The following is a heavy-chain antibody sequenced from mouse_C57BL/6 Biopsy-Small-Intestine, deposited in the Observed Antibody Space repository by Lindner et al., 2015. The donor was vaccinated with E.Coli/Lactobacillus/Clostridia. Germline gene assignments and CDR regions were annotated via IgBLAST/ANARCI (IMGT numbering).Heavy chain of an antibody. CDR2: IYPGNGET. J-gene: IGHJ3*01. CDR3: TREAYYYDGGSPFSF. D-gene: IGHD1-1*02. CDR1: GYTFSSSW. V-gene: IGHV1-82*01. Sequence: VQLQESGPELVKPGASVKISCKASGYTFSSSWMNWVKQRPGKGLEWIGQIYPGNGETNYNGKFKGKATLTSDKSSSTAYMELSSLTSEDSAVYYCTREAYYYDGGSPFSFWGQGTLVTVSA.